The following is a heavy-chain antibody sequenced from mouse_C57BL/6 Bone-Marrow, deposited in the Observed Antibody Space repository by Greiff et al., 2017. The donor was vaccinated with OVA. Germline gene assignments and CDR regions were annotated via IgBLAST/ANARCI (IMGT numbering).Heavy chain of an antibody. Sequence: EVQLQESGGGLVQPKGSLKLSCAASGFSFNTYAMNWVRQAPGKGLEWVARIRSKSNNYATYYADSVKDRFTISRDDSESMLYLQMNNLKTEDTAMYYCVRGYYGSSYAMDYWDQGTSVTVSS. V-gene: IGHV10-1*01. CDR1: GFSFNTYA. J-gene: IGHJ4*01. CDR3: VRGYYGSSYAMDY. CDR2: IRSKSNNYAT. D-gene: IGHD1-1*01.